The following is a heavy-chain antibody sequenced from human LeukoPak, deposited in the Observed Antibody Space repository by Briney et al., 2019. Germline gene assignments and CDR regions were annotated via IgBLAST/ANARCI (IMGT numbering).Heavy chain of an antibody. J-gene: IGHJ4*02. V-gene: IGHV3-74*01. D-gene: IGHD5-18*01. CDR3: AKGYSYNYAYTLY. CDR1: GFTFSTYW. CDR2: INSDGSST. Sequence: GGSLRLSCAASGFTFSTYWMHWVRQVPGKGLVWVSRINSDGSSTDSADSVKGRFTISRDNAKNTLSLQMNSLRAEDTAVYYCAKGYSYNYAYTLYWGQGTLATVSS.